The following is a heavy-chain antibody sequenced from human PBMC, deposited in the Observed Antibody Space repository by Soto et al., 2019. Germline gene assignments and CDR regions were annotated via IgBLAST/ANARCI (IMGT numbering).Heavy chain of an antibody. CDR3: ARADTITIFGVVYYYYGMDV. D-gene: IGHD3-3*01. CDR1: GGTFSSYA. CDR2: IIPIFGTA. Sequence: GASVKVSCKASGGTFSSYAISWVRQAPGQGLEWMGGIIPIFGTANYAQKFQGRVTITADESTSTAYMELSSLRSEDTAVYYCARADTITIFGVVYYYYGMDVWGQGTTVTVSS. J-gene: IGHJ6*02. V-gene: IGHV1-69*13.